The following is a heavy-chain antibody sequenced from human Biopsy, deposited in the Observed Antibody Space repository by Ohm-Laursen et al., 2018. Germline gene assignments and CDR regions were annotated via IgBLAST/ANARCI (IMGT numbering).Heavy chain of an antibody. CDR2: IVVGGGNT. V-gene: IGHV1-58*02. CDR3: ASRPNCGGDCSSGFDY. D-gene: IGHD2-21*02. J-gene: IGHJ4*02. CDR1: GFTFNRSA. Sequence: SVKVSCKASGFTFNRSAMQWVRQARGQRLEWIGWIVVGGGNTNYAQKFQERVTITRDMSTSTAYMELSSLRSEDTAAYYCASRPNCGGDCSSGFDYWGQGTLVTVSS.